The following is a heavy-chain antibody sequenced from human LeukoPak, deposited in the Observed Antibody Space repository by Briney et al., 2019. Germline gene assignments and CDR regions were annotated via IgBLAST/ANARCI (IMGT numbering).Heavy chain of an antibody. Sequence: GGSLRLSCAASGFTFSSYAMHWVRQAPGKGLGWVAVISYDGSNKYYADSVKGRFTISRDNSKNTLYLQMNSLRADDTAVYYCARDPSYYDFWSGPLYYFDYWGQGTLVTVSS. V-gene: IGHV3-30-3*01. D-gene: IGHD3-3*01. J-gene: IGHJ4*02. CDR1: GFTFSSYA. CDR3: ARDPSYYDFWSGPLYYFDY. CDR2: ISYDGSNK.